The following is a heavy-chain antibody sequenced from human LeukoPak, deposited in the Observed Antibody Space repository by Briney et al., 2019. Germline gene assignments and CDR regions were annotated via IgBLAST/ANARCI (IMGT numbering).Heavy chain of an antibody. D-gene: IGHD3-22*01. J-gene: IGHJ4*02. V-gene: IGHV4-59*08. Sequence: SETLSLTCTVSGGSISSYYWNWIRRPPGKGLEWIGNINYSGDTTYNPSLKSRVSISVDTSKNKFSLNLHSVAAADTAVYYCVRGSGYFYYWGQGILVTVSS. CDR3: VRGSGYFYY. CDR1: GGSISSYY. CDR2: INYSGDT.